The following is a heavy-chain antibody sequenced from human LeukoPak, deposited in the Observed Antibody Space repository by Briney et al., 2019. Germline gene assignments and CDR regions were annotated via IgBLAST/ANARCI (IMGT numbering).Heavy chain of an antibody. CDR1: GYSISSGYY. V-gene: IGHV4-38-2*02. CDR2: IYHSGST. J-gene: IGHJ4*02. Sequence: PSETLSLTCTVSGYSISSGYYWGWIRQPPGKGLEWIGSIYHSGSTYYSPSLQSRVTILVDTSKNQFSLKLSSVTTADTAVYYCARGKWLLDYWGQGTLVTVSS. D-gene: IGHD3-22*01. CDR3: ARGKWLLDY.